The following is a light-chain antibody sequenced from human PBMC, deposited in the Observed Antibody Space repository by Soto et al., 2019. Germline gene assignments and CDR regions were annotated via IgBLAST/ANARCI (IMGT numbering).Light chain of an antibody. CDR2: DAS. V-gene: IGKV1-5*01. CDR1: QSSSRW. Sequence: DIQMTQSPSTXSASVGARAIITCRATQSSSRWLAWYQQKPGKAPKLLIYDASSLESGVPSRFSGSGSETEFTLTVSSLQPDDFATYYCQQYDSYPWTFCQGTKVDIK. CDR3: QQYDSYPWT. J-gene: IGKJ1*01.